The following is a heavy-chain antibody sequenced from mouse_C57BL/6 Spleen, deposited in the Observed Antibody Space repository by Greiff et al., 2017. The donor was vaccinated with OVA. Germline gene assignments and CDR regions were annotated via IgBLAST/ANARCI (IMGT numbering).Heavy chain of an antibody. Sequence: DVMLVESGGGLVKPGGSLKLSCAASGFTFSSYAMSWVRQTPEKRLEWVATISDGGSYTYYPDNVKGRFTISRDNAKNNLYLQMSHLKSEDTAMYYCAREGYDYYAMDYWGQGTSVTVSS. V-gene: IGHV5-4*01. J-gene: IGHJ4*01. D-gene: IGHD2-10*02. CDR3: AREGYDYYAMDY. CDR2: ISDGGSYT. CDR1: GFTFSSYA.